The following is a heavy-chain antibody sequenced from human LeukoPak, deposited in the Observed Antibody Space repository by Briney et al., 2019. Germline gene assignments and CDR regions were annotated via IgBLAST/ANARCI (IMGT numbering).Heavy chain of an antibody. V-gene: IGHV3-30-3*01. D-gene: IGHD3-22*01. CDR3: ARDDYYDSSGYYDY. Sequence: GGSLRLSCAASGFTFSSYAMHWVRQAPGKGLEWVAVISYDGSNKYYADSVKGRFTISRDNSKNTLYLQMNSLRAEDTAVYYCARDDYYDSSGYYDYWGQGTLGTVSS. J-gene: IGHJ4*02. CDR2: ISYDGSNK. CDR1: GFTFSSYA.